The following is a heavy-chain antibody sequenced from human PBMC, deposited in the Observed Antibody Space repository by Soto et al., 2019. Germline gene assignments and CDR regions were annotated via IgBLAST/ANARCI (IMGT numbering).Heavy chain of an antibody. V-gene: IGHV3-23*01. D-gene: IGHD3-10*01. J-gene: IGHJ4*02. Sequence: PEGSLRVTCAASGVTRSIYAMTWVRQAPGKGLEWVSGLNGSGGSTSSADSVKGRFAISRDNSKNTLYLQMNSLRDGDTAVYYCARGFSAGKGSPPDYWGQGSLVTVSS. CDR1: GVTRSIYA. CDR3: ARGFSAGKGSPPDY. CDR2: LNGSGGST.